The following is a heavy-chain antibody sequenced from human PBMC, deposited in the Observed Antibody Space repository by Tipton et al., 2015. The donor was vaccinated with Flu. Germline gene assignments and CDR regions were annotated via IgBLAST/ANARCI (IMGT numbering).Heavy chain of an antibody. CDR1: GDSIGSPYY. Sequence: TLSLTCSVSGDSIGSPYYWAWIRQSPGKGLEWIGNVHQTGSTNYKPSLKSRVTILIDRSKNQFSLSLSSVTAADTAMYYCARGDYGDYDHEADGFDIWGQGTLVTVSA. D-gene: IGHD4-17*01. V-gene: IGHV4-38-2*02. J-gene: IGHJ3*02. CDR3: ARGDYGDYDHEADGFDI. CDR2: VHQTGST.